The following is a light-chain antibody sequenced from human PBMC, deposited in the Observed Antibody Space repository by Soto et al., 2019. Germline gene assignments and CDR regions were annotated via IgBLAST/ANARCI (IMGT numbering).Light chain of an antibody. CDR1: QIFLYSSNNKNY. CDR2: WAS. Sequence: DIVMTQSPDSLAVSLGERDTINCKSSQIFLYSSNNKNYLAWYQQKPGQPPKLLIYWASTRESGVPDRFSGSGSGTDFTLTISSLQAEDVAVYYCQQYYSTPPTFGQGTRLEIK. J-gene: IGKJ5*01. V-gene: IGKV4-1*01. CDR3: QQYYSTPPT.